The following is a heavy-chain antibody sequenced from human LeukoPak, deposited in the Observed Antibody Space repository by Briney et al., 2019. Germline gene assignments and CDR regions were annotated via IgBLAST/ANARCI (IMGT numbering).Heavy chain of an antibody. J-gene: IGHJ4*02. V-gene: IGHV4-39*01. CDR2: IYYSGST. CDR1: GGSISSSSYY. D-gene: IGHD6-13*01. Sequence: SETLSLTCTVSGGSISSSSYYWGWIRQPPGKGLAWIGSIYYSGSTYYNPSLKSRVTISVDTYKNQFSLKLSSVTAADTAVYYCARRPQVASIAAEGYYFDYWGQGTLVTVSS. CDR3: ARRPQVASIAAEGYYFDY.